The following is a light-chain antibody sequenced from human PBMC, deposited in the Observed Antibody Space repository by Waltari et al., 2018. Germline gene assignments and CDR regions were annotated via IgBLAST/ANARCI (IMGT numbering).Light chain of an antibody. Sequence: QSALTQPASVSGSPGQSLTISCAGTISHLGTYNFVAWSQQVPGKVPKLIIFDVGKRPSGVSNRFSGSKSDNTASLTISGLLAEDEADYYCASYTTAYTWVFGGGTRLTVL. CDR2: DVG. J-gene: IGLJ3*02. V-gene: IGLV2-14*03. CDR3: ASYTTAYTWV. CDR1: ISHLGTYNF.